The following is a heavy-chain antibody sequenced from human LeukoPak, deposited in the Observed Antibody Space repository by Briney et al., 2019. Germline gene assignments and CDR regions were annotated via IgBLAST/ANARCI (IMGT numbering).Heavy chain of an antibody. V-gene: IGHV1-69*05. CDR2: IIPIFGTA. J-gene: IGHJ4*02. Sequence: SVKVSCKASGGTFSSYAISWVRQAPGQGLEWMGGIIPIFGTANYAQKFQGRVTITTDESTSTAYMELSSLRSEDTAVYYCASGGGYCSSTSCYPELDCWGQGTLVTVSS. CDR1: GGTFSSYA. CDR3: ASGGGYCSSTSCYPELDC. D-gene: IGHD2-2*01.